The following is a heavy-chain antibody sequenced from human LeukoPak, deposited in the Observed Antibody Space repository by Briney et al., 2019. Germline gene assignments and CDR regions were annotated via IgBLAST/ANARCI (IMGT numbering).Heavy chain of an antibody. CDR2: INPNSGGT. V-gene: IGHV1-2*02. Sequence: ASVKVSCKASGYTFTSYGISWVRQAPGQGLEWMGWINPNSGGTNYAQKFQGRVTMTRDTSISTAYMELSRLRSDDTAVYYCARGGYYDSSLIDYWGQGTLVTVSS. D-gene: IGHD3-22*01. J-gene: IGHJ4*02. CDR1: GYTFTSYG. CDR3: ARGGYYDSSLIDY.